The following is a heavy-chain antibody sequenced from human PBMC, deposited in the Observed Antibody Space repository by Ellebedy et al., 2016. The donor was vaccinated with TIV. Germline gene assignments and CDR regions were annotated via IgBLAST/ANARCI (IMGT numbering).Heavy chain of an antibody. D-gene: IGHD1-26*01. CDR1: GFIFHDYA. J-gene: IGHJ4*02. V-gene: IGHV3-9*01. CDR2: LSSNSGSI. Sequence: GGSLRLSXAASGFIFHDYAMYWLRQAPVHGLEWVSGLSSNSGSIGFADSVKGRFSISRDNANNSLYLQMNSLTAEDTALYYCAKDLFSGSFPTYNFDYWGQGALVTVSS. CDR3: AKDLFSGSFPTYNFDY.